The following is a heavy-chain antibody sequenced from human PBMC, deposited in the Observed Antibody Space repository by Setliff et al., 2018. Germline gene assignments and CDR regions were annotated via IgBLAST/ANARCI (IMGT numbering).Heavy chain of an antibody. CDR3: AKDNGGNPDCDY. D-gene: IGHD2-15*01. Sequence: SVKVSCKASGYTFTSYDINWVRQAPGQGLEWMGRIIPKFGASTYAQKFRGRVTITADTSASTTYMALSSLRSEDTAVYYCAKDNGGNPDCDYWGQGTLVTVSS. CDR2: IIPKFGAS. CDR1: GYTFTSYD. J-gene: IGHJ4*02. V-gene: IGHV1-69*06.